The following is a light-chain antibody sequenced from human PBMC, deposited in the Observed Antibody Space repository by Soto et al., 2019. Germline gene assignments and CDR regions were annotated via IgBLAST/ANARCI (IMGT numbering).Light chain of an antibody. J-gene: IGLJ1*01. CDR2: SNN. CDR1: SSNIGSNT. V-gene: IGLV1-44*01. CDR3: AAWDESLNAVYV. Sequence: QSVLTQPPSASGTPGQRVTISCSGSSSNIGSNTVNWYQQLPGTAPKLLIYSNNQRPSGVPDRFSGSKSGTSASLAISGLQSEDEADYYCAAWDESLNAVYVFGTGTKLPVL.